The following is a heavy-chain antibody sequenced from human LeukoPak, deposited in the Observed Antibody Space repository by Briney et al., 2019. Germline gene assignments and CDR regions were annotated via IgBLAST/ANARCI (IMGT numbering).Heavy chain of an antibody. CDR3: ARAPTRSTSSSSPFDL. CDR2: IYTTGST. J-gene: IGHJ3*01. V-gene: IGHV4-61*02. D-gene: IGHD2-2*01. Sequence: PSQTLSLTCTVSGGSITTGSYYWIWIRQPAGKGLEWIGRIYTTGSTDYNPSLKSRVTISVDTSNNQFSLRLTSVTAADTAVYYCARAPTRSTSSSSPFDLWGQGTMVTVSS. CDR1: GGSITTGSYY.